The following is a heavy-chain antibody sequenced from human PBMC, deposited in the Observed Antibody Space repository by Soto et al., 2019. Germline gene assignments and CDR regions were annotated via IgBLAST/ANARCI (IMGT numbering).Heavy chain of an antibody. CDR3: AKDIAVAGSNYYYYGMDV. CDR2: ISGSGGST. V-gene: IGHV3-23*01. J-gene: IGHJ6*02. D-gene: IGHD6-19*01. Sequence: EVQLLESGGGLVQPGGSLRLSCAASGFTFSSYAMSWVRQDPGKGLEWVSAISGSGGSTYYADSVKGRFTISRDNSKNTLYLQMNSLRAEDTAVYYCAKDIAVAGSNYYYYGMDVWGQGTTVTVSS. CDR1: GFTFSSYA.